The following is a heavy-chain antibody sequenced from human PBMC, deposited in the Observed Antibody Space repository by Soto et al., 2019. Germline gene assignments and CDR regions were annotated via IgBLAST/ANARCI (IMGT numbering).Heavy chain of an antibody. J-gene: IGHJ3*02. D-gene: IGHD3-3*01. CDR2: ISYDGSNK. V-gene: IGHV3-30*18. CDR1: GFTFSSYG. CDR3: AKVGDYDFWSGYTDAFDI. Sequence: GGSLRLSCAASGFTFSSYGMHWVRQAPGKGLEWVAVISYDGSNKYYADSVKGRFTISRDNSKNTLYLQMNSLRAEDTAVYYCAKVGDYDFWSGYTDAFDIWGQGTMVTVSS.